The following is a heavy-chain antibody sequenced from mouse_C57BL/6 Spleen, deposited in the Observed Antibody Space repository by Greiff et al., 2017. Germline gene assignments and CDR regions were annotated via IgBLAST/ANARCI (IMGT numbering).Heavy chain of an antibody. Sequence: EVQLVESGGGLVKPGGSLKLSCAASGFTFSDYGMHWVRQAPEKGLEWVAYISSGCSTIYYADTVKGRFTISRDNAKNTLFLQMTSLRSEDTAMYYCARRALYDYDDAMDYWGQGTSVTVSS. J-gene: IGHJ4*01. CDR1: GFTFSDYG. D-gene: IGHD2-4*01. CDR3: ARRALYDYDDAMDY. V-gene: IGHV5-17*01. CDR2: ISSGCSTI.